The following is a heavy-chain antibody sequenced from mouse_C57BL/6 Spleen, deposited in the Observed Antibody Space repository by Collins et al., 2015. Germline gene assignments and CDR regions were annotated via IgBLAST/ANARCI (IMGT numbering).Heavy chain of an antibody. D-gene: IGHD1-1*01. CDR2: IDPETGGT. CDR1: GYTFTDYE. J-gene: IGHJ3*01. Sequence: QVQLQQSGAELVRPGASVTLSCKASGYTFTDYEMHWVKQTPVHGLEWIGAIDPETGGTAYNQKFKGKAILTADKSSSTAYMELRSLTSEDSAVYYCTLYYYGSSPFAYWGQGTLVTVSA. CDR3: TLYYYGSSPFAY. V-gene: IGHV1-15*01.